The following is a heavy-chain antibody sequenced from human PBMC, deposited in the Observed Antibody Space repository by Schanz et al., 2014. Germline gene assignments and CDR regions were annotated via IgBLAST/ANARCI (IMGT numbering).Heavy chain of an antibody. Sequence: QVQLVESGGGVVQPGRSLRLSCAASGFTFRGHAMHWVRQAPGKGLEKVAAISTDGTNTYYAASVRGRFTISRDNSKNTVYLQMDSLRSEDTDVYDCTRDRGALVTHNDALNLWGQGTMVSVSS. CDR3: TRDRGALVTHNDALNL. V-gene: IGHV3-30*04. J-gene: IGHJ3*01. D-gene: IGHD2-8*02. CDR1: GFTFRGHA. CDR2: ISTDGTNT.